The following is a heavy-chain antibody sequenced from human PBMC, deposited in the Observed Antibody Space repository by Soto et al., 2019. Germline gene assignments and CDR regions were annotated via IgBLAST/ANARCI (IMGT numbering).Heavy chain of an antibody. CDR1: GFPFSSYA. CDR3: AKGGYYSVFDI. D-gene: IGHD3-16*01. Sequence: EMQLLESGGGLVQPGGSLRLSCVASGFPFSSYAMSWVRQTPGQGLEWVSGISGSGVLTYYADSVKGRFTNSRDNSHNTLSLEVHTLRVADTGVSCCAKGGYYSVFDIWGQGTMVTGSA. CDR2: ISGSGVLT. V-gene: IGHV3-23*01. J-gene: IGHJ3*02.